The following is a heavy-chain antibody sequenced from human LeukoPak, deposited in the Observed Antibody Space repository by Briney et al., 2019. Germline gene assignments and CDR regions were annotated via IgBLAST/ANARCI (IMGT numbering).Heavy chain of an antibody. Sequence: PSQTLSLTCAVSGASITRTDYYWRWIRQPPGKGLEWIGYIHYSGSAYSGSAYYNPSLKSRVTISEDTSKNQFSLKLTSVTAADTAVYYCAGTPDWFGPWGQGTLVTVSS. J-gene: IGHJ5*02. CDR1: GASITRTDYY. V-gene: IGHV4-30-4*01. CDR3: AGTPDWFGP. CDR2: IHYSGSAYSGSA.